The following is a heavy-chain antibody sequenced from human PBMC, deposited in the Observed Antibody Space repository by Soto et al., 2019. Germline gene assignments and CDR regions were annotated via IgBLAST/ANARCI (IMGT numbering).Heavy chain of an antibody. CDR1: GFTFSSYG. Sequence: GGSLRLSCAASGFTFSSYGMHWVRQAPGKGLEWVAVISYDGSNKYYADSVKGRFTISRDNSKNTLYLQMNSLRAEDTAVYYCAKGLEAVNPSGWFDPWGQGTLVTVSS. CDR3: AKGLEAVNPSGWFDP. D-gene: IGHD1-1*01. V-gene: IGHV3-30*18. CDR2: ISYDGSNK. J-gene: IGHJ5*02.